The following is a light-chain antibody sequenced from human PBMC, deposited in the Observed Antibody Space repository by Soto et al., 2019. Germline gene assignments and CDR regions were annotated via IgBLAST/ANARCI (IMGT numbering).Light chain of an antibody. J-gene: IGKJ5*01. CDR2: DAS. CDR1: QSVRTY. CDR3: QQRNTWPPIT. Sequence: EIVLTQSPVTLSLSPGERATLSCRASQSVRTYLAWYQVKPGQAPRLLIYDASRRASCVPARFSGSGSGTDFTITISSLEPEDFALYYCQQRNTWPPITFGQGTRLEIK. V-gene: IGKV3-11*01.